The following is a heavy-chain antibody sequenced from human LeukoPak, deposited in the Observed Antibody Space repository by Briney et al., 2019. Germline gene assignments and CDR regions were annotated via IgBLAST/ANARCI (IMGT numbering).Heavy chain of an antibody. V-gene: IGHV3-48*01. J-gene: IGHJ4*02. Sequence: GGSLRLSCAASGFTFRTYGMNWVRQAPGKGLEWVSYISSSSSTIYYADSVKGRFTISRDNAKNSLYLQMNSLRAEDTAVYYCARDGRSWDYWGQGTLVTVSS. CDR3: ARDGRSWDY. D-gene: IGHD1-1*01. CDR2: ISSSSSTI. CDR1: GFTFRTYG.